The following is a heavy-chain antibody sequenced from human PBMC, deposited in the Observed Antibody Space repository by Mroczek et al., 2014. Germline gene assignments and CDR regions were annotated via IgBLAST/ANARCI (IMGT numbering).Heavy chain of an antibody. Sequence: VQLVETGGGVVQPGRSLRLSCAASGFIFSSYGMHWVRQAPGKGLEWVAVISYDGSNKYYADSVKGRFTVSRDNSKNTLYLQMNSLRAEDTAVYYCAKDHGRAVAGIAFYYFDYWGQGTPGHRL. D-gene: IGHD6-19*01. CDR2: ISYDGSNK. CDR3: AKDHGRAVAGIAFYYFDY. CDR1: GFIFSSYG. J-gene: IGHJ4*02. V-gene: IGHV3-30*18.